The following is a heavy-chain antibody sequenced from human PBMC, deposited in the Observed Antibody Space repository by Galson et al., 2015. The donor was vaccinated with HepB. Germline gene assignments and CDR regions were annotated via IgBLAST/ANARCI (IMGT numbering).Heavy chain of an antibody. CDR3: VGYGDLPWY. CDR1: GGSISSAGFY. J-gene: IGHJ4*02. D-gene: IGHD4-17*01. Sequence: TLSLTCSVSGGSISSAGFYWNWIRHHPGKGLEWMGYIYADGSTYYNPSLSSRLSISADTSKNQFSLKLSSVTSADTAVYYCVGYGDLPWYWGQGTLVTVSS. CDR2: IYADGST. V-gene: IGHV4-31*03.